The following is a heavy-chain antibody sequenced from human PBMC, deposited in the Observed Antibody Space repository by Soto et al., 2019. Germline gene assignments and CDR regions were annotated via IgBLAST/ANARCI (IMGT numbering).Heavy chain of an antibody. CDR3: ARGLRGYSGYYLDY. V-gene: IGHV4-59*01. J-gene: IGHJ4*02. CDR1: GGSISSYY. CDR2: IYYSGST. Sequence: SETLSLTCTVSGGSISSYYWSWIRQPPGKGLEWIGYIYYSGSTNYNPSLKSRVTISVDTSKNQFSLKLSSVTAADTAVYYCARGLRGYSGYYLDYWGQGTLVTVSS. D-gene: IGHD5-12*01.